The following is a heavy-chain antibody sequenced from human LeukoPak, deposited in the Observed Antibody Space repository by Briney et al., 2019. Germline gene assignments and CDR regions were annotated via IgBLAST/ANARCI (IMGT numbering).Heavy chain of an antibody. J-gene: IGHJ4*02. Sequence: SVKVSCRASGGTFSSYAISWVRQAPGQGLEWMGGIIPIFGTANYAQKFQGRVTITADKSTSTAYMELSSLRSEETAVYYCARGRGYSYGYFDYWGQGTLVTVSS. CDR2: IIPIFGTA. D-gene: IGHD5-18*01. CDR1: GGTFSSYA. CDR3: ARGRGYSYGYFDY. V-gene: IGHV1-69*06.